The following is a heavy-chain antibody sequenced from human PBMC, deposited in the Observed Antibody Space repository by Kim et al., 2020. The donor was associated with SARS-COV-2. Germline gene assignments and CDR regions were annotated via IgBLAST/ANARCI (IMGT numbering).Heavy chain of an antibody. J-gene: IGHJ4*02. CDR3: ARDESYVRYFDY. V-gene: IGHV6-1*01. D-gene: IGHD1-26*01. Sequence: DYAVSVKSRITITPDTSKNQFSLQLNYVTPEDTAVYYCARDESYVRYFDYWGQGTLVTVSS.